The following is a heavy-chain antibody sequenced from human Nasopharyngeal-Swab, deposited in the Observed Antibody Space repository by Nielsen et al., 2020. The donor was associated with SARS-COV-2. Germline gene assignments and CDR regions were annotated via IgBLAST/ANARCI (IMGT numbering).Heavy chain of an antibody. V-gene: IGHV3-74*03. CDR3: ARGRIAVAAVDP. Sequence: GESLKISCAASGFAFSNYWMHWVRQAPGKGLVWVSRITPDGYGTMYADSVKGRFIISKDNAKNTLNLQMNSLSAEDTALYYCARGRIAVAAVDPWGQGILVTVSS. J-gene: IGHJ5*02. CDR2: ITPDGYGT. D-gene: IGHD6-19*01. CDR1: GFAFSNYW.